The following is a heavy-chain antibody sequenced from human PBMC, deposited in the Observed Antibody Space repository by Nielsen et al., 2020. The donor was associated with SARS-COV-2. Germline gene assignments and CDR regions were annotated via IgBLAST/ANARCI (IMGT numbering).Heavy chain of an antibody. Sequence: VRQMPGKGLEWVSFIRYDGSNKYYADSVKGRFTFSRDNSKNTLYLQMNSLRAEDTAVYYCAKDSMFGYYYDSSGYYFDYWGQGTLVTVSS. CDR3: AKDSMFGYYYDSSGYYFDY. CDR2: IRYDGSNK. V-gene: IGHV3-30*02. D-gene: IGHD3-22*01. J-gene: IGHJ4*02.